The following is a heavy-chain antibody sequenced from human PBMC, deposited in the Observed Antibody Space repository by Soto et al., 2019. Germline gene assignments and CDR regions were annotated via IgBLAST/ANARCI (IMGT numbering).Heavy chain of an antibody. CDR2: IIPIFCTA. Sequence: QVQLVQSGAEVKKPGSSVKVSCKASGGTFSSYAISWVRQAPRQGLEWMGGIIPIFCTANYAQKFQGRVTITADESTSTAYMELSSLRSEDTAVYYCASLSTVTTNWYFDLWGRGTLVTVSS. V-gene: IGHV1-69*01. CDR1: GGTFSSYA. D-gene: IGHD4-17*01. J-gene: IGHJ2*01. CDR3: ASLSTVTTNWYFDL.